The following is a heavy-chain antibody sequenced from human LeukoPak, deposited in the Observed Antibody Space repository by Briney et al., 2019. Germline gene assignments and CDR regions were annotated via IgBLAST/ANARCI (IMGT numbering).Heavy chain of an antibody. Sequence: GGSLRLSCTTSGFIFSDYYMSWIRQAPGKGLEWVSYISSSGSIIYYADSVKGRFTISRDNAKNTLYLQMNSLRAEDTAVYYCARDRFSGSYPLDYWGQGTLVTVSS. CDR3: ARDRFSGSYPLDY. D-gene: IGHD1-26*01. V-gene: IGHV3-11*01. J-gene: IGHJ4*02. CDR2: ISSSGSII. CDR1: GFIFSDYY.